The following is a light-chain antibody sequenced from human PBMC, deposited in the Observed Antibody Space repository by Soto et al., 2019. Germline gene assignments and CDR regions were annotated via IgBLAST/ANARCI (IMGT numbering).Light chain of an antibody. V-gene: IGKV2-30*01. CDR1: QSLVYSDGNTY. J-gene: IGKJ2*01. CDR3: MQGRHWPYT. CDR2: KVS. Sequence: DVVMTQSPLSLPVTLGQPASISCRSSQSLVYSDGNTYLNWFLQRPGQSPRRLIYKVSNRDSGVPDRFSGSGSGTDFTLKISRVEAEDVGVYYCMQGRHWPYTFGQGTKLEIK.